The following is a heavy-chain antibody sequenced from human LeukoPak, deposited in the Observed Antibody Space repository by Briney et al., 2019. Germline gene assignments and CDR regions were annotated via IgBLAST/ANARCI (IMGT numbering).Heavy chain of an antibody. CDR1: GGSISSSSYY. CDR2: IYYSGST. J-gene: IGHJ3*02. D-gene: IGHD3-22*01. Sequence: SETLSLTCTVSGGSISSSSYYWGWIRQPPGKGLEWIGSIYYSGSTYYNPSLKSRVTISVDTSKNQFSLKLSSVTAAYTAVYYCARDRDYYDSSGEGYAFDIWGQGTMVTVSS. CDR3: ARDRDYYDSSGEGYAFDI. V-gene: IGHV4-39*02.